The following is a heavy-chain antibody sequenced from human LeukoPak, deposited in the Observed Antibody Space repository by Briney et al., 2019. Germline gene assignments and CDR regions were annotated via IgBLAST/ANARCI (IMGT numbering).Heavy chain of an antibody. J-gene: IGHJ3*02. CDR2: ISYDGSNK. Sequence: PGGSLRLSCAASGFTFSSYTMHWVRQAPGKGLEWVAVISYDGSNKYYADSVKGRFTISRDNSKNTLYLQMNSLRAEDTAVYYCARGRPTTAYWRIWGQGTMVTVSS. D-gene: IGHD2-8*02. CDR3: ARGRPTTAYWRI. CDR1: GFTFSSYT. V-gene: IGHV3-30-3*01.